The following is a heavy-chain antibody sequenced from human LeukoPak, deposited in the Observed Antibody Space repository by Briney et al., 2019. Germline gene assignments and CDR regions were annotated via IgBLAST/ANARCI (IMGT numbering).Heavy chain of an antibody. V-gene: IGHV1-24*01. Sequence: ASVKVSCKVSGHTLSDLSMHWVRQAPGKGLEWMGGFDPENGKTVYAKKFQGRVTLTEDTSRDTGYMEVSSLRSEDTAVYYCGTKRWAAAGPIDFWGQGTLDTVSS. CDR1: GHTLSDLS. J-gene: IGHJ4*02. D-gene: IGHD6-13*01. CDR2: FDPENGKT. CDR3: GTKRWAAAGPIDF.